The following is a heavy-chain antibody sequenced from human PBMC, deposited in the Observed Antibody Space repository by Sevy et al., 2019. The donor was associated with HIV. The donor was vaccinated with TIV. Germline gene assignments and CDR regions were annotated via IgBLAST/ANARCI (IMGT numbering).Heavy chain of an antibody. J-gene: IGHJ4*02. CDR1: GGSFSGYY. CDR2: INHSGNT. V-gene: IGHV4-34*01. CDR3: ATRRGYLSFDY. Sequence: SETLSLTCVVYGGSFSGYYWSWIRQPPGKGLEWIGEINHSGNTNYNPSLKSRVTVSADTSKNQFSLKLSSVTAADTAVYYCATRRGYLSFDYWGQGTLVTVSS. D-gene: IGHD5-18*01.